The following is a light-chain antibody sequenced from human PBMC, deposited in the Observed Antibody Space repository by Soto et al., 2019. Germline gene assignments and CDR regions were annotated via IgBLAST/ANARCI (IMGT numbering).Light chain of an antibody. V-gene: IGKV1-5*01. Sequence: DIQITKSPSTLSASVGDRVSIPCRASQNSSIWFAWYQQKPGEARKLLIYDASSLESGVPSRFSGNGSGAEFTLTIRSHQPDDFATYYCQQYNSYPTFGQGTKV. CDR1: QNSSIW. J-gene: IGKJ1*01. CDR2: DAS. CDR3: QQYNSYPT.